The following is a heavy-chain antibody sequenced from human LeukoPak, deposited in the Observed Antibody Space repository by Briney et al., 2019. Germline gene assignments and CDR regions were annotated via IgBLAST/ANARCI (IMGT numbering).Heavy chain of an antibody. CDR2: IGTADDT. CDR1: GFTFSNYE. CDR3: ARELHETVTTGWYLDL. Sequence: GSLRLSCASSGFTFSNYEMHWVRQATGKGLELVSAIGTADDTYYPGSVKGRFTISRESAKNSLYLQMNSLTAGDTAVYYCARELHETVTTGWYLDLWGRGTLVTVSS. J-gene: IGHJ2*01. D-gene: IGHD4-17*01. V-gene: IGHV3-13*04.